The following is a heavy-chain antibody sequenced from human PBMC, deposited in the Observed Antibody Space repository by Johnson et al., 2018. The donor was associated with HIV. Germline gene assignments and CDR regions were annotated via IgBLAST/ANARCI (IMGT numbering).Heavy chain of an antibody. CDR2: IYSAGRT. Sequence: VQLVESGGGLVKPGGSLRLSCAASGFTVSSNYMNWVRQAPGKGLEWVSIIYSAGRTFYADSVKGRFTISRDNSENTVFLQMNSLRSEDTAVYFCAKLNPVDDSFDLWGQGTMVTVSS. CDR3: AKLNPVDDSFDL. J-gene: IGHJ3*01. CDR1: GFTVSSNY. V-gene: IGHV3-66*02. D-gene: IGHD2-15*01.